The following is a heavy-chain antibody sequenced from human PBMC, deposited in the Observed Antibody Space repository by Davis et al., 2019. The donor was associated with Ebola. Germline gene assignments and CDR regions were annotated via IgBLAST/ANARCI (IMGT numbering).Heavy chain of an antibody. CDR3: ARWRKCSSTSCYGLYGMDV. J-gene: IGHJ6*04. D-gene: IGHD2-2*01. Sequence: AASVKVSCKASGYTFTAYHMHWVRQAPGQGLEWMGRMNPHSGGTNYAQTFQGRVTMISDTSISTAYMELSRLTYDDTAVYYCARWRKCSSTSCYGLYGMDVWGKGTTVTVSS. CDR1: GYTFTAYH. V-gene: IGHV1-2*06. CDR2: MNPHSGGT.